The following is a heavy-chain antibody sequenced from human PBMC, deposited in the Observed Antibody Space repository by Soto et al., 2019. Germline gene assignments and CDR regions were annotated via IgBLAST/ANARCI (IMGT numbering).Heavy chain of an antibody. J-gene: IGHJ4*02. CDR3: ARGFSYGYIDY. D-gene: IGHD5-18*01. V-gene: IGHV3-53*01. Sequence: EVELVESGGGLIQPGGSLKLSCAASGFSVNSHYMSWVRQTPGKGLEWLSIIYGGGGSYYAESVKGRFTISKDSSQNTLYLQMNTLRVEDTAVYFCARGFSYGYIDYWGQGTLVTVS. CDR1: GFSVNSHY. CDR2: IYGGGGS.